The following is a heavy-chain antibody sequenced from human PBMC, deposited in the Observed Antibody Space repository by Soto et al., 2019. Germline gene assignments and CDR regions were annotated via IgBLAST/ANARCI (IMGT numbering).Heavy chain of an antibody. CDR2: IYYSGST. CDR3: ARTYDDSGPNSGGYGFDI. CDR1: LCSVSSYS. J-gene: IGHJ3*02. D-gene: IGHD3-22*01. Sequence: SETLSLICTIYLCSVSSYSWSSILQPPGKGLEWIAYIYYSGSTSYNPSLKSRVTISVDTSKNQFSLKLSSVTAADTAVYYCARTYDDSGPNSGGYGFDIWGQGTMVT. V-gene: IGHV4-59*02.